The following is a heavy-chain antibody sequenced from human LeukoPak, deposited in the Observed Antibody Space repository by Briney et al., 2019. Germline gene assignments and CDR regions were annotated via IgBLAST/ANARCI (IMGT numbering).Heavy chain of an antibody. CDR3: AKDLAAAAVSFFY. Sequence: HPGGSLRLSCAASGFTFSSYAMSWVRQAPGKGLEWVSAISGSGGSTNYAESVKGRFTISRDNSKNTLYLQMNSLRAEDTSVYDCAKDLAAAAVSFFYWGQGTLVTVSS. D-gene: IGHD6-25*01. J-gene: IGHJ4*02. CDR1: GFTFSSYA. CDR2: ISGSGGST. V-gene: IGHV3-23*01.